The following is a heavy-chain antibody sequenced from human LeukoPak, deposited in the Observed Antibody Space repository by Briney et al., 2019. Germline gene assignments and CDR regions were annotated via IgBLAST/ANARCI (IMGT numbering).Heavy chain of an antibody. J-gene: IGHJ5*02. V-gene: IGHV4-61*01. CDR3: ARSRAFNSGAFDP. Sequence: SETLSLTCTVSGASVSSASYWSWIRQPPGKGVEWIAHIYNGVNTNYNPSLKSRVTISVDTSKNQFSLRLNSVAAADTAVYYCARSRAFNSGAFDPWGQGSLVTVSS. D-gene: IGHD1-26*01. CDR2: IYNGVNT. CDR1: GASVSSASY.